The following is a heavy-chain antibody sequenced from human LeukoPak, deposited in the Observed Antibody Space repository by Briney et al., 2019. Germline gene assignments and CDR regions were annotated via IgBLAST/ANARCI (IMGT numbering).Heavy chain of an antibody. CDR1: GFIFSRYG. J-gene: IGHJ6*04. D-gene: IGHD3-10*01. CDR3: ARSARGVIFDV. Sequence: DPGGSLRLSCAASGFIFSRYGMHWVRQAPGKGLEWVAVVSYDGTETKYADSVKGRLNLSRDNSKSTVYLQMNSLTFEDTAVYYCARSARGVIFDVWGKGTTVIVSS. CDR2: VSYDGTET. V-gene: IGHV3-30*03.